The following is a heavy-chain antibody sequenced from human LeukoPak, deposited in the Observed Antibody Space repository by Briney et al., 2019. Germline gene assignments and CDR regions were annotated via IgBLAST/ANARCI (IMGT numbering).Heavy chain of an antibody. V-gene: IGHV4-39*07. Sequence: SETLSLTCTVSGGSISGSSYYWGWIRQPPGKGLEWIGSIYYSGSTYYNPSLKSRVTISVDTSKNQFSLKLSSVTAADTAVYYCARVWEQQLVLSWFDPWGQGTLVTVSS. CDR2: IYYSGST. CDR1: GGSISGSSYY. J-gene: IGHJ5*02. D-gene: IGHD6-13*01. CDR3: ARVWEQQLVLSWFDP.